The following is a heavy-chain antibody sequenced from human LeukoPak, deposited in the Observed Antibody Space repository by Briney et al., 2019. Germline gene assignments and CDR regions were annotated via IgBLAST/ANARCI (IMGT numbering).Heavy chain of an antibody. CDR1: GFTFRSYW. CDR2: IKEDGSEK. CDR3: GLGLRLSD. V-gene: IGHV3-7*01. D-gene: IGHD3-3*01. Sequence: GGSLRLSCAASGFTFRSYWMSWVRQAPGGGLEWVANIKEDGSEKYYVDSVKGRFTISRDNAKNSLYLQMNSLRAEDTALYYCGLGLRLSDWGQGTLVTVSS. J-gene: IGHJ4*02.